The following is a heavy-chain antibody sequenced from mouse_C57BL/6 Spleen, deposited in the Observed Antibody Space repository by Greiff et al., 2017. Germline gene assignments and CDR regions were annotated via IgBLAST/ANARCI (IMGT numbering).Heavy chain of an antibody. CDR3: ARGVDSSGYGGFAY. CDR1: GFTFSSYA. CDR2: ISDGGSYT. D-gene: IGHD3-2*02. Sequence: DVMLVESGGGLVKPGGSLKLSCAASGFTFSSYAMSWVRQTPEKRLEWVATISDGGSYTYYPDNVKGRFTISRDNAKNNLYLQMSHLKSEDTAMYYCARGVDSSGYGGFAYWGQGTLVTVSA. J-gene: IGHJ3*01. V-gene: IGHV5-4*03.